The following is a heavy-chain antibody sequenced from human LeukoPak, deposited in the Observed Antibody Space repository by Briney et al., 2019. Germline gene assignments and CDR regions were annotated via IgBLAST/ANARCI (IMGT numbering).Heavy chain of an antibody. D-gene: IGHD3-16*01. CDR3: ARFGVDYDMDV. J-gene: IGHJ6*02. CDR1: GGSISGHY. Sequence: SETLSLTCTVSGGSISGHYWTWIRQPPGKGLEWIGQIHYSGRPDYNPSLKSRVAISVDTSKNQLSLKVTSVTGADTAVYYCARFGVDYDMDVWGQGTTVTVSS. V-gene: IGHV4-59*11. CDR2: IHYSGRP.